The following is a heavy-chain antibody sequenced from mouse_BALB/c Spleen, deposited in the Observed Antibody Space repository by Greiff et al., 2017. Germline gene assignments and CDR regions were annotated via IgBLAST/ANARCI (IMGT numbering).Heavy chain of an antibody. Sequence: VQLQQSGAELARPGASVKLSCKASGYTFTSYWMQWVKQRPGQGLEWIGYINPSTGYTEYNQKFKDKATLTADKSSSTAYMQLSSLTSEDSAVYYCAYRYDEGAWFAYWGQGTLVTVSA. CDR1: GYTFTSYW. D-gene: IGHD2-14*01. V-gene: IGHV1-4*01. CDR3: AYRYDEGAWFAY. J-gene: IGHJ3*01. CDR2: INPSTGYT.